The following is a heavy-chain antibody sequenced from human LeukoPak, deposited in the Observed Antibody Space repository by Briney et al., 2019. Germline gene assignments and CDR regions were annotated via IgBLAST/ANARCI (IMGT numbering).Heavy chain of an antibody. Sequence: GGSLRLSCAASGFTFSSYAMTWVRQAPGKGLEWVSIISCASGGSTYYADSVKGRFTISRDNSKNTLYLQMNSLRAEDTALYYCARGGSSSWYPNFDYWGQGTLVTVSS. CDR3: ARGGSSSWYPNFDY. D-gene: IGHD6-13*01. CDR2: ISCASGGST. CDR1: GFTFSSYA. J-gene: IGHJ4*02. V-gene: IGHV3-23*01.